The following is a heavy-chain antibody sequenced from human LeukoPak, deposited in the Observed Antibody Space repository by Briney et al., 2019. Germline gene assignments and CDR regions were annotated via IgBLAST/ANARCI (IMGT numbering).Heavy chain of an antibody. J-gene: IGHJ4*02. V-gene: IGHV3-72*01. D-gene: IGHD5-24*01. CDR1: GFTFNDHY. CDR2: TRNKANSFTT. Sequence: GGSLRLSCAASGFTFNDHYMDWVRQAPGKGLEWVGRTRNKANSFTTEYAASVRGRFTISRDDSKNSLYLQMNSLKPEDTAVYYCARGDDYNRRSFDYWGQGTLVTVSS. CDR3: ARGDDYNRRSFDY.